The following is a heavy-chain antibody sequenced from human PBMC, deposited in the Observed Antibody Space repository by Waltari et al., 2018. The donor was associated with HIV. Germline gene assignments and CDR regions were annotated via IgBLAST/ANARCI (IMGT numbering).Heavy chain of an antibody. Sequence: QVRLVASGGRVVQPGSSLTLSCAASGFPFKTYGMHWVRQGAGKGLEWVGSLWHDVTNSLYADFARGRFTVSRDNSKNLLFLHMTGLRGADTGLYFCAKESYDGYYDFWSGHNFFDSWGQGT. CDR3: AKESYDGYYDFWSGHNFFDS. CDR1: GFPFKTYG. V-gene: IGHV3-33*03. J-gene: IGHJ5*01. D-gene: IGHD3-3*01. CDR2: LWHDVTNS.